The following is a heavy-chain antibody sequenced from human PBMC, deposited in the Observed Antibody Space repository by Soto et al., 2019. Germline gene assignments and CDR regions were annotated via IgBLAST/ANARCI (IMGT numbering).Heavy chain of an antibody. CDR1: GFTFDDYA. V-gene: IGHV3-9*01. CDR3: AKDKSSGYDYIWGSYPPPGGFDP. CDR2: ISWNSGSI. J-gene: IGHJ5*02. D-gene: IGHD3-16*02. Sequence: ESGGGLVQPGRSLRLSCAASGFTFDDYAMHWVRQAPGKGLEWVSGISWNSGSIGYADSVKGRFTISRDNAKNSLYLQMNSLRAEDTALYYCAKDKSSGYDYIWGSYPPPGGFDPWGQGTLVTVSS.